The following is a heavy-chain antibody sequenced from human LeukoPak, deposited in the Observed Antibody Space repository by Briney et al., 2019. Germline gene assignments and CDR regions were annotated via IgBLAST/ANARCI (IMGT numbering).Heavy chain of an antibody. D-gene: IGHD1-26*01. CDR2: ISGSGGMT. Sequence: GGSLRLSCAASGFTFSSYAMSWVRQAPGKGLEWVSTISGSGGMTYYADSVKGRFTSSRDNSKNTLYLQMNSLRAEDTAVYYCAKRITVGATGYYFDFWGRGTLVTVSS. J-gene: IGHJ4*02. CDR1: GFTFSSYA. V-gene: IGHV3-23*01. CDR3: AKRITVGATGYYFDF.